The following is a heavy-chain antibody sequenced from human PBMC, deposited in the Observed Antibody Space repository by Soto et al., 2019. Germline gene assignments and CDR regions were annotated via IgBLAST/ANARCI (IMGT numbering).Heavy chain of an antibody. CDR1: GFTFSSYA. V-gene: IGHV3-30-3*01. Sequence: GGSLRLSCAASGFTFSSYAMHWVRQAPGKGLEWVAVISYDGSNKYYADSVRGRFTISRDNSKNTLYLQMNSLRAEDTAVYYCARDPYDSSGYYGSGDYWGQGTLVTVSS. CDR2: ISYDGSNK. J-gene: IGHJ4*02. CDR3: ARDPYDSSGYYGSGDY. D-gene: IGHD3-22*01.